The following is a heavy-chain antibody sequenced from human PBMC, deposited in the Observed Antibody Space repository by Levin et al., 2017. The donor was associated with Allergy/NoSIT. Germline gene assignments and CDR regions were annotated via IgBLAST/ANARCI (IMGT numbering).Heavy chain of an antibody. D-gene: IGHD6-13*01. CDR2: IASDGRDK. CDR3: ARDRVVGAAAYYFDY. Sequence: GGSLRLSCAASGFTFNKYAMHWVRQSPGKGLEWVAVIASDGRDKHHADSVKGRFTISRDNSKNTMYLQMNSLRAEDTALYYCARDRVVGAAAYYFDYWGQGTLVTVSS. V-gene: IGHV3-30*04. CDR1: GFTFNKYA. J-gene: IGHJ4*02.